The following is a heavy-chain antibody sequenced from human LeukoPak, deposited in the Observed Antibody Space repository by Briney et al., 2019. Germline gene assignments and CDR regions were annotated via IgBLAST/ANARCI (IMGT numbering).Heavy chain of an antibody. V-gene: IGHV4-59*05. CDR3: ARQNTVTTGY. CDR2: IYYSGST. CDR1: GGSINSYH. D-gene: IGHD4-17*01. J-gene: IGHJ4*02. Sequence: PSETLSLTCSVSGGSINSYHWSWIRQPPGKGLEWIGSIYYSGSTYYNPSLKSRVTISVDTSKNQFSLKLSSVTAADTAVYYCARQNTVTTGYWGQGTLVTVSS.